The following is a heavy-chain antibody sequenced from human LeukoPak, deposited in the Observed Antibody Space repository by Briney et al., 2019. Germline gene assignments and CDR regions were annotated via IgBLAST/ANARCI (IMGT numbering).Heavy chain of an antibody. J-gene: IGHJ4*02. Sequence: ASVKVSCEASGYTFTGYYMHWVRQAPGQGLEWMGWINPNSGGTNYAQKFQGRVTMTRDTSISTAYMELSRLRSDDTAVYYCAVGDEYSSSWSYFDYWGQGTLVTVSS. CDR3: AVGDEYSSSWSYFDY. CDR1: GYTFTGYY. D-gene: IGHD6-13*01. V-gene: IGHV1-2*02. CDR2: INPNSGGT.